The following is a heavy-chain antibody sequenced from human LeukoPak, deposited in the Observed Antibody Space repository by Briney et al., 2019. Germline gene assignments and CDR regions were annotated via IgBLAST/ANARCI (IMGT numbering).Heavy chain of an antibody. CDR1: GGSISSYY. CDR3: ARSDYYDSSGYYSPGFDY. D-gene: IGHD3-22*01. CDR2: IYYSGST. V-gene: IGHV4-59*01. J-gene: IGHJ4*02. Sequence: NPSETLSLTCTVSGGSISSYYWSWIRQPPGKGLEWIGYIYYSGSTNYNPSLKSRVTISVDTSKNQFSLKLSSVTAADTAVYYCARSDYYDSSGYYSPGFDYWGQGTLVTVSS.